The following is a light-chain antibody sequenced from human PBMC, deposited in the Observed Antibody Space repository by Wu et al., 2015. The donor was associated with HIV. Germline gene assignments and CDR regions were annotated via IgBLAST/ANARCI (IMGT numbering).Light chain of an antibody. V-gene: IGKV3D-20*02. Sequence: EIVLTQSPGTLSLSPGERATLSCRASQSVSNNYLAWYQQKLGQTPRLLIYGASSRATGIPDRFSGSGSGTEFTLTISSLQSEDSAVYYCQQRANWPLTFGGGTRLQIK. J-gene: IGKJ4*01. CDR3: QQRANWPLT. CDR1: QSVSNNY. CDR2: GAS.